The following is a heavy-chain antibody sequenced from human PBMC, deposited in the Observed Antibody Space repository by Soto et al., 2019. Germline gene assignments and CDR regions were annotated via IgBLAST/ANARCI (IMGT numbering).Heavy chain of an antibody. CDR3: ARERYYYGSGSYEPNWFDP. Sequence: ASVKVSCKASGYTFTGYYMHWVRQAPGQGLEWMGWINPNSGGTNYAQKFQGWVTMTRDTSISTAYMELSRLRSDDTAVYYCARERYYYGSGSYEPNWFDPWGQGTLVTVSS. CDR1: GYTFTGYY. D-gene: IGHD3-10*01. V-gene: IGHV1-2*04. J-gene: IGHJ5*02. CDR2: INPNSGGT.